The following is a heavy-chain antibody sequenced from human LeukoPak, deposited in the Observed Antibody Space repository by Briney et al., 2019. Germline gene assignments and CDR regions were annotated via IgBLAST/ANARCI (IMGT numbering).Heavy chain of an antibody. CDR3: TXXGXHGH. V-gene: IGHV3-7*01. CDR1: GFTSSDYW. CDR2: TNENGGAQ. D-gene: IGHD1-26*01. Sequence: GGSLRLSCAASGFTSSDYWMAWVRQAPGKGLEWVGNTNENGGAQFYVDSVKGRFTVTRDNAKNSVYLQMESLGGDDSGVYYWTXXGXHGHWGQGVLVTVSS. J-gene: IGHJ4*02.